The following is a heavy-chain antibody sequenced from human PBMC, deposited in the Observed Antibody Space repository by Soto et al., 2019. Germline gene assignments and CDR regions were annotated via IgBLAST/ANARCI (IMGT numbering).Heavy chain of an antibody. D-gene: IGHD6-13*01. V-gene: IGHV4-61*01. CDR2: IYYSGST. CDR3: AREAVGYSSSWYVHYYYGMDV. J-gene: IGHJ6*02. CDR1: GGSVSSGSYY. Sequence: QVQLQESGPGLVKPSETLSLTCTVSGGSVSSGSYYWSWIRQPPGKGLEWIGYIYYSGSTNYNPSRTSRVTISVDTSKNQYSLKLSSVTAADTAVYYCAREAVGYSSSWYVHYYYGMDVWGQGTTVTVSS.